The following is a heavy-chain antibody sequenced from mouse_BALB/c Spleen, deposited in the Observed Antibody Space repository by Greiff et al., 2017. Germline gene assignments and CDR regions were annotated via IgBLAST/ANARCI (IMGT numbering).Heavy chain of an antibody. CDR2: IYPGSGNT. CDR1: GYTFTDYY. V-gene: IGHV1-84*02. CDR3: ASYYGSRYYFDY. D-gene: IGHD1-1*01. Sequence: VQGVESGPELVKPGASVKISCKASGYTFTDYYINWVKQKPGQGLEWIGWIYPGSGNTKYNEKFKGKATLTVDTSSSTAYMQLSSLTSEDTAVYFCASYYGSRYYFDYWGQGTTLTVSS. J-gene: IGHJ2*01.